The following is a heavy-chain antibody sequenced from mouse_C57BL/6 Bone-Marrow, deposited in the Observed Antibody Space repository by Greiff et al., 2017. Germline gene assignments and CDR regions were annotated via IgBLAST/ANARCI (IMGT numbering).Heavy chain of an antibody. D-gene: IGHD2-1*01. J-gene: IGHJ2*01. CDR3: ARPRICDGKKVPFEY. Sequence: EVQLVESGGGLVKPGGSLKLSCAASGFTFSSYTMSWVRQTPEKRLEWVATISGGGGNTYYPDSVKGRFTFSRDHAKNTLYLQIDILRSEDTALYYYARPRICDGKKVPFEYWGQGTTLTVSS. CDR1: GFTFSSYT. V-gene: IGHV5-9*01. CDR2: ISGGGGNT.